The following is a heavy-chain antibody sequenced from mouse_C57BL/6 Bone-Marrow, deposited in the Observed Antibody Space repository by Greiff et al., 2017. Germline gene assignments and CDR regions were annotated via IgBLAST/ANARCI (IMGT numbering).Heavy chain of an antibody. CDR2: IDPENGDT. Sequence: VQLQQSGAELVRPGASVKLSCTASGFNIKDDYMHWVKQRPDQGLEWIGWIDPENGDTEYASKFKGKATITADTSSNTAYLQLSSLTSEDTAVDYCTPTTVVDFDYWGQGTTLTVSS. J-gene: IGHJ2*01. D-gene: IGHD1-1*01. CDR3: TPTTVVDFDY. V-gene: IGHV14-4*01. CDR1: GFNIKDDY.